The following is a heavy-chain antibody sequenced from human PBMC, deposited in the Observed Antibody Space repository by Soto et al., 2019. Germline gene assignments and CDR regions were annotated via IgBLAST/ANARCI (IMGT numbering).Heavy chain of an antibody. CDR1: GFTFSSYW. CDR3: ARGGDYYDSSGYYYGPDY. D-gene: IGHD3-22*01. Sequence: GGSLRLSCAASGFTFSSYWMSWVRQAPGKRLEWVANIKEDGSEKYYVDSLKGRFTISRDNAKNSLYLQMNSLRAEDTAVYYCARGGDYYDSSGYYYGPDYWGQGTLVTVSS. CDR2: IKEDGSEK. V-gene: IGHV3-7*01. J-gene: IGHJ4*02.